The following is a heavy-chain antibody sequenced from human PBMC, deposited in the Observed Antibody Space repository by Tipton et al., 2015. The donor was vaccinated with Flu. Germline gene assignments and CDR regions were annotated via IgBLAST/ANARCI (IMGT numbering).Heavy chain of an antibody. CDR1: GYTFAFST. V-gene: IGHV1-3*01. CDR2: LNPGNGNT. CDR3: ARDHRNTKGLHY. Sequence: QLVQSGAEVKKPGASVRVSCKASGYTFAFSTLHWVRQAPGQGLEWMGWLNPGNGNTRSSQRFQDRVTITRDTSASTAYMELKSLRSEDTAVYFCARDHRNTKGLHYWGQGTLVVVSS. J-gene: IGHJ4*02.